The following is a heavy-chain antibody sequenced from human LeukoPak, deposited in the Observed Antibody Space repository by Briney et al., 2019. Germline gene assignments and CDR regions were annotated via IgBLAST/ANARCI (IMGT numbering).Heavy chain of an antibody. CDR1: GFTFSSYS. V-gene: IGHV3-21*01. CDR2: ISSSSSYI. CDR3: ARASNPLRYFDHNLDY. D-gene: IGHD3-9*01. Sequence: GGSLRLSCAASGFTFSSYSMNWVRQAPGKGLEWVSSISSSSSYIYYADSVKGRFTISRDNAKNSLYLQMNSLRAEDTAVYYCARASNPLRYFDHNLDYWGRGTLVTVSS. J-gene: IGHJ4*02.